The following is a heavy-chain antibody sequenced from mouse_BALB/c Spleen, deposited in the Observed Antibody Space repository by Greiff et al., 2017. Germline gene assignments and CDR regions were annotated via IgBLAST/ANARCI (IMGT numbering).Heavy chain of an antibody. D-gene: IGHD2-3*01. V-gene: IGHV14-3*02. Sequence: VQLQQSGAELVKPGASVKLSCTASGFNIKDTYMHWVKQRPEQGLEWIGRIDPANGNTKYDPKFQGKATITADTSSTTAYLQLSSLTSEDTAVDYCARAAYDGGYAMDYWGQGTSVTVSS. J-gene: IGHJ4*01. CDR2: IDPANGNT. CDR3: ARAAYDGGYAMDY. CDR1: GFNIKDTY.